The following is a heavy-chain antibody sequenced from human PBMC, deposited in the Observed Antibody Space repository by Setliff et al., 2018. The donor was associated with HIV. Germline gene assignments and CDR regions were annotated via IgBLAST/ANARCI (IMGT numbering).Heavy chain of an antibody. D-gene: IGHD2-2*01. Sequence: SETLSLTCTVSGSSIATTTYYWGWIRQPPGKGLEWIGTIYYRSHSHYNPSLKSRVTISVDTAKNQFSLNLTSVTPADTALYYCARHGDAFVVPADVWGQGTLVTVSS. J-gene: IGHJ4*02. CDR2: IYYRSHS. V-gene: IGHV4-39*01. CDR1: GSSIATTTYY. CDR3: ARHGDAFVVPADV.